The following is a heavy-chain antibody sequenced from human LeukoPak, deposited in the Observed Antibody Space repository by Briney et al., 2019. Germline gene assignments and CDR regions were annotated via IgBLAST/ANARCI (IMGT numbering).Heavy chain of an antibody. CDR3: ARDPPTYAYGDQSPDY. Sequence: GGPLRLSCAASGSTFSNFTMNWGHQAPGKRLELVSSISSSSNIYYADSVKGRFTISRDNAKNPLYLQMNSLRAEDTAVYYCARDPPTYAYGDQSPDYWGQATLLTVS. CDR2: ISSSSNI. CDR1: GSTFSNFT. V-gene: IGHV3-21*06. J-gene: IGHJ4*02. D-gene: IGHD4-17*01.